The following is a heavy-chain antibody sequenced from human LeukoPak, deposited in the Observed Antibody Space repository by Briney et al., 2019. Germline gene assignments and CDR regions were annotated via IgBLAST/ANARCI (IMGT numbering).Heavy chain of an antibody. D-gene: IGHD2-8*01. CDR2: INPNSGGT. V-gene: IGHV1-2*02. Sequence: ASVKVSCKASGYTFTGYYMHWVRQAPGQGLEWMGWINPNSGGTNYAQKFQGRVTMTRDTSISTAYMELSRLRSDDTAVYYCARDRNGVYYYYYMDVWGKGTTVTVSS. CDR3: ARDRNGVYYYYYMDV. J-gene: IGHJ6*03. CDR1: GYTFTGYY.